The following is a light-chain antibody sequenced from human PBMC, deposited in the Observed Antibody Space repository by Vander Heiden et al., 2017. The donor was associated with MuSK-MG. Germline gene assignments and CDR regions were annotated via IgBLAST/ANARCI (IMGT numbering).Light chain of an antibody. J-gene: IGKJ3*01. CDR3: QQDDSSPFT. CDR1: PTVLYSSNNKNY. CDR2: WAS. Sequence: DIVMTQSPDSLAVSLGERATIICKSSPTVLYSSNNKNYLAWYQQKPGQPPKLLISWASTRESGVPDRFSGSGSGTDFTLTISSLQAEDVAVYYCQQDDSSPFTFGHGTKVDIK. V-gene: IGKV4-1*01.